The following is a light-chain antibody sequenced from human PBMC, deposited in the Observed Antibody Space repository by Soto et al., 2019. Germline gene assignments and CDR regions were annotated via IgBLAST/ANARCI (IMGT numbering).Light chain of an antibody. J-gene: IGLJ1*01. Sequence: QSVLTQPPSVSGAPGQGVTISCAGSSSNIWAPYDVHWYQHLPGTAPKLLLYGGNNPPSGVPDRFSGSRSGTSASLAITGLQAEDEADYYCQSYGIRLNRYVFGTGTK. CDR1: SSNIWAPYD. CDR3: QSYGIRLNRYV. V-gene: IGLV1-40*01. CDR2: GGN.